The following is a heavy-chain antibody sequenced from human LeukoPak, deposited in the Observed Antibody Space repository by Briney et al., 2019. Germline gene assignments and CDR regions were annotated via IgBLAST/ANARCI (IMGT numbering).Heavy chain of an antibody. D-gene: IGHD2-21*02. Sequence: NPSETLSLTCAVSGGSISSSYWWSWVRQPPGKGLEWIGEVYHSGSTNYYPSLKSRVTISIEKSKNQFSLKLSSVTAADTAAYYCAGAYCGGDCYSGRAFDIWGQGTMVTVSS. CDR2: VYHSGST. CDR3: AGAYCGGDCYSGRAFDI. J-gene: IGHJ3*02. V-gene: IGHV4-4*02. CDR1: GGSISSSYW.